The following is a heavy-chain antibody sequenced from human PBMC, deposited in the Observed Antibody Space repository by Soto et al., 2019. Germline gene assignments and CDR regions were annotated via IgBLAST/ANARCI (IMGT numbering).Heavy chain of an antibody. CDR2: INPSGGST. Sequence: QVQLVQSGAEVKKPGASVKVSCKASGYTFTSYYMHWVRQAPGQGLEWMGIINPSGGSTSYAQKFQGRVTMTRDTSTSTVYMELSSLRSEDTAVYYCARDSLYRVQPEGIDAYYYYYMDVWGKGTTVTVSS. V-gene: IGHV1-46*03. CDR3: ARDSLYRVQPEGIDAYYYYYMDV. J-gene: IGHJ6*03. D-gene: IGHD1-1*01. CDR1: GYTFTSYY.